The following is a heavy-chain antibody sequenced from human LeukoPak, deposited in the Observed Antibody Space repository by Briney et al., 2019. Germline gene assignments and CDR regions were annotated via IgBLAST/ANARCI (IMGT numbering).Heavy chain of an antibody. D-gene: IGHD2-2*01. CDR1: GFTFDDYG. J-gene: IGHJ4*02. CDR2: INWNGGST. Sequence: GGSLRLSCAASGFTFDDYGMSWVRQAPGKGLEWVSGINWNGGSTGYADSVKGRFTISRDNAKNSLYLQMSSLRAEDTALYYCAREQDIVVVPAFDYWGQGTLVTVSS. CDR3: AREQDIVVVPAFDY. V-gene: IGHV3-20*04.